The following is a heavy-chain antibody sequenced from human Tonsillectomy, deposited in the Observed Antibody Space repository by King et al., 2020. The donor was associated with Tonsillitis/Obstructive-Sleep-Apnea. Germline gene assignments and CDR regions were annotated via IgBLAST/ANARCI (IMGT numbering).Heavy chain of an antibody. V-gene: IGHV3-33*01. CDR1: GFTFSSYG. Sequence: VQLVESGGGVVQPGRSLRLSCAASGFTFSSYGMHWVRQAPGKGLEWVAVIWYDGSNKYYADSVKGRFTISRDNSKNTLYLQMNSLRAEDTAVYYCASQYCSSTSCSYYYWGQGTLVTVSS. CDR2: IWYDGSNK. CDR3: ASQYCSSTSCSYYY. J-gene: IGHJ4*02. D-gene: IGHD2-2*01.